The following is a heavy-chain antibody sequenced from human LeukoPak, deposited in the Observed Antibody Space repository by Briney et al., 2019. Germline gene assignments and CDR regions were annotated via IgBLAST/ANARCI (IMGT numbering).Heavy chain of an antibody. CDR1: GYSFTSYW. Sequence: GEPLKISCKGSGYSFTSYWIGWVRQMPGQGLEWMGIIYPGDSDTRYSPSFQGQVTISADKSISTAYLQWSSLKASDSAMYYCAATGDSNYEGGYYFDYWGQGTLVTVSS. CDR3: AATGDSNYEGGYYFDY. J-gene: IGHJ4*02. CDR2: IYPGDSDT. V-gene: IGHV5-51*01. D-gene: IGHD4-11*01.